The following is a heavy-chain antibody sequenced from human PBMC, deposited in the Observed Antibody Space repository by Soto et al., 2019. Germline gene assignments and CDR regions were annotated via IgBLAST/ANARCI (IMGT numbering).Heavy chain of an antibody. CDR2: ISYDGSNK. CDR1: GFTFSSYG. Sequence: QVQLVESGGGVVQPGRSLRLSCAASGFTFSSYGMHWVRQAPGKGLEWVAVISYDGSNKYYADSVKGRFTISRDNSKNTLYLQMNSLRAEDTAVYYCAKVSLAYYGGDCYPSYFQHWGQGTLSPSPQ. CDR3: AKVSLAYYGGDCYPSYFQH. J-gene: IGHJ1*01. D-gene: IGHD2-21*01. V-gene: IGHV3-30*18.